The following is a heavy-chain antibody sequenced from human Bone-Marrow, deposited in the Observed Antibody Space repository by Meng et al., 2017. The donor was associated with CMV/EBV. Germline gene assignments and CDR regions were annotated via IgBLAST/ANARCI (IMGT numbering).Heavy chain of an antibody. CDR3: ARTYYFEGSGGYFDC. V-gene: IGHV3-30-3*01. D-gene: IGHD3-22*01. CDR1: GFSFSTYA. Sequence: GESLKISCAASGFSFSTYAMYWVCQAPGKGLEWVSGISDDRSNKYYADSVKGRFTISRDNSKNTLNLQMNSLRAEDTAVYYCARTYYFEGSGGYFDCWGQGTLVTVSS. CDR2: ISDDRSNK. J-gene: IGHJ4*02.